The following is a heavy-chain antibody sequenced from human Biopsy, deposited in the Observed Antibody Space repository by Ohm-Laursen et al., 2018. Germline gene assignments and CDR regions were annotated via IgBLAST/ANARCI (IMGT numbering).Heavy chain of an antibody. Sequence: SETLSLTCAVSGDSIARYYWTWIRQSPGKGLEWIAYIYYSGRPNYNPSLKGRVVISVDRSRNQFFLKLSSVTAADTAGYYCARGQALKSFDYWGQGTLVTVSS. CDR3: ARGQALKSFDY. CDR1: GDSIARYY. V-gene: IGHV4-59*08. CDR2: IYYSGRP. J-gene: IGHJ4*02.